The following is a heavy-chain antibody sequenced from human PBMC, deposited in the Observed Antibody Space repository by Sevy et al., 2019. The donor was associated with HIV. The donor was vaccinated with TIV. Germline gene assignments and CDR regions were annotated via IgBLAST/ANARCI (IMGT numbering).Heavy chain of an antibody. D-gene: IGHD6-13*01. Sequence: GGSLRLSCAASGFTFSSYAMSWVRQAPGKGLEWVSTISDSGGSTYYADSVKGRFTISRDNSKNTLYLKMNSPRVEDTAVYYCAKPPTSPSSSWYGNSLDYWGQGTLVTVSS. CDR2: ISDSGGST. CDR3: AKPPTSPSSSWYGNSLDY. J-gene: IGHJ4*02. V-gene: IGHV3-23*01. CDR1: GFTFSSYA.